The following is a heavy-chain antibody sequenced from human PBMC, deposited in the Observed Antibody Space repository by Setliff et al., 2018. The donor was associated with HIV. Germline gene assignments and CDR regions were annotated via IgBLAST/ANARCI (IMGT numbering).Heavy chain of an antibody. CDR1: GGSISNYY. CDR2: IYYSGST. J-gene: IGHJ4*02. CDR3: ARHKTHPFDS. Sequence: SETLSLTCTVSGGSISNYYWSWIRQTPGKGLEWIGYIYYSGSTTYNPSLESRVTISVDTSKNQFSLKLISVTAADTAVYYCARHKTHPFDSWGQGALVTVSS. V-gene: IGHV4-59*08.